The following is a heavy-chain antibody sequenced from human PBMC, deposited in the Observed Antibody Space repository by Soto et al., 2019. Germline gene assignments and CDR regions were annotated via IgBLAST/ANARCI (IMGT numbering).Heavy chain of an antibody. V-gene: IGHV3-20*01. CDR2: INWNGGST. D-gene: IGHD3-3*01. Sequence: PGGSLRLSCAASGFSFDDYGMSWVRQAPGKGLEWVSGINWNGGSTGYADSVKGRFTISRDNAKNSLYLQMNSLRAEDTALYHCARLYDFWSGYPGSYYYYYMDVWGKGTTVTVSS. CDR1: GFSFDDYG. J-gene: IGHJ6*03. CDR3: ARLYDFWSGYPGSYYYYYMDV.